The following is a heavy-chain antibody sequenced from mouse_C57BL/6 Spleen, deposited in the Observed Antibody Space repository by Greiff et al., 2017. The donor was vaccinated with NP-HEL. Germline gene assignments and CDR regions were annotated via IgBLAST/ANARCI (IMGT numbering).Heavy chain of an antibody. J-gene: IGHJ4*01. V-gene: IGHV1-15*01. Sequence: VQLQQSGAELVRPGASVTLSCKASGYTFTDYEMHWVKQTPVHGLEWIGAIDPETGGTAYNQKFKGKAILTADKSSSTAYMELRSLTSEDSAVYYCTRWYYVGYYAMDYWGQGTSVTVSS. CDR3: TRWYYVGYYAMDY. CDR2: IDPETGGT. D-gene: IGHD1-1*01. CDR1: GYTFTDYE.